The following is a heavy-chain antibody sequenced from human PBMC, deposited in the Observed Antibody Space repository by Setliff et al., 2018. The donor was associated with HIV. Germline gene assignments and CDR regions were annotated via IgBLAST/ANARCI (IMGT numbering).Heavy chain of an antibody. CDR1: GGSISSNNYY. D-gene: IGHD5-18*01. J-gene: IGHJ4*02. V-gene: IGHV4-39*01. CDR3: ARGGYQRGYAYGSFDY. CDR2: IYSGGNT. Sequence: PSETLSLTCTVSGGSISSNNYYWGWIRQPPGKGLEWIGSIYSGGNTYYNPSRQSRITISGDTSKNQFSLKLSSVTAADTAVYYCARGGYQRGYAYGSFDYWGQGTLVTVSS.